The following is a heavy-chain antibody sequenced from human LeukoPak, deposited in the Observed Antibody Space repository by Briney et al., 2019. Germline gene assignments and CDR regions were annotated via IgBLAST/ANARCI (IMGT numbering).Heavy chain of an antibody. CDR3: ARPPWYSSGYDAFDI. Sequence: GGSLRLSCAASGFTFSDYYMSWIRQAPGKGLEWVSYISSSSSYTNYADSVKGRFTISRDNAKNSLYLQMNSLRAEDTAVYYCARPPWYSSGYDAFDIWGQGTMVTVSS. CDR1: GFTFSDYY. J-gene: IGHJ3*02. CDR2: ISSSSSYT. D-gene: IGHD6-19*01. V-gene: IGHV3-11*03.